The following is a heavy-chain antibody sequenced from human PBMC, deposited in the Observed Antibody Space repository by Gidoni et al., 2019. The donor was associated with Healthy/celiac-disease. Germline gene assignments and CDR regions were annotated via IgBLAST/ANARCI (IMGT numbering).Heavy chain of an antibody. CDR1: GFTISSSG. D-gene: IGHD2-15*01. J-gene: IGHJ4*02. Sequence: QVQLVESGGGVVQPGRSLRLSCAASGFTISSSGMHWVRQAPGKGLEWVAIMSSDGSNKYYADSVKGRFTISRDNSKNTLYLQMNSLRPEDTAVYYCAKDLGRRGNSVVVVAATDNWGQGTLVTVSS. CDR2: MSSDGSNK. V-gene: IGHV3-30*18. CDR3: AKDLGRRGNSVVVVAATDN.